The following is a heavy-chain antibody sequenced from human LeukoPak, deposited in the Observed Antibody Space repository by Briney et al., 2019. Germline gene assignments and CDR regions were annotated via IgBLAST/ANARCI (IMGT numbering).Heavy chain of an antibody. CDR3: ASYDSSGYYFDY. D-gene: IGHD3-22*01. Sequence: GWINPNSGGTNYAQKFQGRVTMTRDTSISTAYMELSRLRSDDTAVYYCASYDSSGYYFDYWGQGTLVTVSS. J-gene: IGHJ4*02. CDR2: INPNSGGT. V-gene: IGHV1-2*02.